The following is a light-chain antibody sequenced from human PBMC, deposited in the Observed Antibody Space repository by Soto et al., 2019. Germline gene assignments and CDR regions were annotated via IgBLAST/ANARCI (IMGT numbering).Light chain of an antibody. CDR3: QQRSNWPPGYT. J-gene: IGKJ2*01. V-gene: IGKV3-11*01. CDR1: QSVSNY. CDR2: DAS. Sequence: EIVLTQSPATLSLSPGERATLSCRASQSVSNYLAWYQQKPGQAPRLLIYDASNRATGIPARFSGSGSGTVFTLTISSLEPEDFAVYYCQQRSNWPPGYTFGQGTKLEIK.